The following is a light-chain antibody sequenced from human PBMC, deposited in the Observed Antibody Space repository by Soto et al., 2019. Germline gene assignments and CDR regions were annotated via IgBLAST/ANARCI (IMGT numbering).Light chain of an antibody. V-gene: IGLV2-14*01. CDR3: SSYASSTTVV. Sequence: QSALTQPASVSGSPGQSITISCTGTSSDVGGYNYVSWYQQHPAKAPKLMIFEVRNRPSGVSYRFSGSRSGNTAYLTISGLQAEDDADYYCSSYASSTTVVFGGGTKVTVL. CDR1: SSDVGGYNY. CDR2: EVR. J-gene: IGLJ2*01.